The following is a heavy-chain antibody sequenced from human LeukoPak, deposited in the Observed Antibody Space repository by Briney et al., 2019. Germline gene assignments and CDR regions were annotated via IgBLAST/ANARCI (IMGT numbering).Heavy chain of an antibody. CDR2: INHSGST. CDR3: ARGIGWYFYYMDV. J-gene: IGHJ6*03. CDR1: GGSFSGYY. V-gene: IGHV4-34*01. D-gene: IGHD6-19*01. Sequence: SSETLSLTCAVYGGSFSGYYWSWIRQPPGKGLEWIGEINHSGSTNYNPSLKSRVTISVDTSKNQFSLKLSSVTAADTAVYYCARGIGWYFYYMDVWGKGTTVTVSS.